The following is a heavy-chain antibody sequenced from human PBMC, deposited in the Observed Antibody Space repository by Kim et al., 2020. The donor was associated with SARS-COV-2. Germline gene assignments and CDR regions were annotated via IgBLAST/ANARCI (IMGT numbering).Heavy chain of an antibody. CDR2: IYYSGST. J-gene: IGHJ5*02. CDR3: ARHWSTSVGYFDWPPNWFDP. V-gene: IGHV4-39*01. D-gene: IGHD3-9*01. CDR1: GGSISSSSYY. Sequence: SETLSLTCTVSGGSISSSSYYWGWIRQPPGKGLEWIGSIYYSGSTYYNPSLKSRVTISVDTSKNQFSLKLSSVTAADTAVYYCARHWSTSVGYFDWPPNWFDPWGQGTLVTVSS.